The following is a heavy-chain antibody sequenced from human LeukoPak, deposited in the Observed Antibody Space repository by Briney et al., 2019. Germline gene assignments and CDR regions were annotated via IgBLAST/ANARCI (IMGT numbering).Heavy chain of an antibody. CDR1: GFTFDDYG. D-gene: IGHD4-17*01. Sequence: GGSLRLSCAASGFTFDDYGMSWDRQAPGKGLEWVSYINWNGGSKAFADSVKGRFTISRDNGRNSLYLQMNSLRAEDAALYYCARSSTTVTTRFFDLWGRGTLVTVSS. CDR2: INWNGGSK. V-gene: IGHV3-20*04. CDR3: ARSSTTVTTRFFDL. J-gene: IGHJ2*01.